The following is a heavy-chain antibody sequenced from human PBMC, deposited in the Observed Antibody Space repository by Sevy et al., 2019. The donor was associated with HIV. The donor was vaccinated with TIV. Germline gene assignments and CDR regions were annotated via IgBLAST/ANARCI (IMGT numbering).Heavy chain of an antibody. CDR1: GFTFDDYA. D-gene: IGHD3-22*01. CDR3: AKVLDVSGYLVLDY. J-gene: IGHJ4*02. Sequence: GGSLRLSCAASGFTFDDYAMHWVRQAPGKGLEWVSGISWNSGSIGYADSVKGRFTISRDNAKNSRYLQRNSLRAEYTALYYCAKVLDVSGYLVLDYWGQGTLVTVSS. CDR2: ISWNSGSI. V-gene: IGHV3-9*01.